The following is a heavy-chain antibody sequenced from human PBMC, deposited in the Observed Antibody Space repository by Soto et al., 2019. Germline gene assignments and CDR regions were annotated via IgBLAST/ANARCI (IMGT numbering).Heavy chain of an antibody. J-gene: IGHJ6*04. V-gene: IGHV1-3*01. Sequence: QVQLVQSGAEVKKPGASVKVSCKASGYTFTNYAMHWVRQATGQRLEWMGWINAGNGNTKYSQKFQGRVTITRDTSASTAYMALSSLRYEDTAVYYCARGPLLWGDVWGKGTTVTVSS. CDR3: ARGPLLWGDV. CDR2: INAGNGNT. CDR1: GYTFTNYA. D-gene: IGHD3-10*01.